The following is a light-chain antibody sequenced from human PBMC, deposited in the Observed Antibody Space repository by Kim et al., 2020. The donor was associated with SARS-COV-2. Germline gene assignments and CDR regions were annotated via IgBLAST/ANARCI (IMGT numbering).Light chain of an antibody. CDR1: KLGDKY. CDR2: QDN. V-gene: IGLV3-1*01. J-gene: IGLJ1*01. CDR3: QAWDSSTAV. Sequence: VSGSPGQTATITCSGDKLGDKYACWYQHKPGQSPVLIIYQDNKRPSGIPERFSGSNSGDTATLTISGTQAMDEADYYCQAWDSSTAVFGTGTKVTVL.